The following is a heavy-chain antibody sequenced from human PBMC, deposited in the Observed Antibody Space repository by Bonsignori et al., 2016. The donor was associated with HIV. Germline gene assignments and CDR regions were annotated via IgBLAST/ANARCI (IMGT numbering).Heavy chain of an antibody. V-gene: IGHV4-59*03. J-gene: IGHJ4*02. Sequence: SETLSLTCSVSGGSISSYYWGWIRQPPGKRLEWIEYMSYSGSTNYNPSLKSRVTISIDTSKNQFSLRLSSVTAADTAIYYCARLSHRTSRGYPLFDYWGPGNPGHRLL. CDR3: ARLSHRTSRGYPLFDY. CDR2: MSYSGST. CDR1: GGSISSYY. D-gene: IGHD3-22*01.